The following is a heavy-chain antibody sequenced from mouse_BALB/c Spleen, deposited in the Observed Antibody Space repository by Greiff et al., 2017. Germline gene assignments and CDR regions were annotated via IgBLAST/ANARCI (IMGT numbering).Heavy chain of an antibody. D-gene: IGHD2-1*01. V-gene: IGHV2-9*02. CDR3: ARDQRGNFAWFAY. CDR2: IWAGGST. Sequence: VQGVESGPGLVAPSQSLSITCTVSGFSLTSYGVHWVRQPPGKGLEWLGVIWAGGSTNYNSALMSRLSISKDNSKSQVFLKMNSLQTDDTAMYYCARDQRGNFAWFAYWGQGTLVTVSA. CDR1: GFSLTSYG. J-gene: IGHJ3*01.